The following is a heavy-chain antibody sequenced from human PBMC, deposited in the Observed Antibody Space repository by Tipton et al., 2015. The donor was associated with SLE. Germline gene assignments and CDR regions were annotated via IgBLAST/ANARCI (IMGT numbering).Heavy chain of an antibody. CDR3: ARDRPGGFDY. J-gene: IGHJ4*02. Sequence: RSLRLSCAASGFTFSSYAMHWVRQAPGKGLEWVAVISYDGSNKYYADSVKGRFTISRDNSKNTLYLQMNSLRAEDTAVYYCARDRPGGFDYWGQGTLVTVSS. V-gene: IGHV3-30-3*01. CDR1: GFTFSSYA. D-gene: IGHD3-10*01. CDR2: ISYDGSNK.